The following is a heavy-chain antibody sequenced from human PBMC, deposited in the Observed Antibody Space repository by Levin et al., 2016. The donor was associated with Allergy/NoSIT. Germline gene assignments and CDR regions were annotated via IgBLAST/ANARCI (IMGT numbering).Heavy chain of an antibody. CDR3: VRTWAGESNFDY. J-gene: IGHJ4*02. D-gene: IGHD3-10*01. Sequence: WIRQPPGKGLEWLSHITTDSRAIRYADSVRGRFTVSRDNVKNSLYLQMNGLRDEDTGVYYCVRTWAGESNFDYWGQGSLVTVSS. CDR2: ITTDSRAI. V-gene: IGHV3-48*02.